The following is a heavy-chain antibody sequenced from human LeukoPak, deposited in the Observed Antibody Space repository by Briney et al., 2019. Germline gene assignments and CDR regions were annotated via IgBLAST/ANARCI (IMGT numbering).Heavy chain of an antibody. J-gene: IGHJ4*02. CDR3: ARSGYSYGSYYFDY. V-gene: IGHV3-30*03. D-gene: IGHD5-18*01. CDR1: GFTFSSYG. Sequence: GGSLRLSCAASGFTFSSYGMHWVRQAPGKGLEWVAVISYDGSNKYYADSVKGRFTISRDNSKNTLYLQMNSLRAEDTAVYYCARSGYSYGSYYFDYWGQGTLVTVSS. CDR2: ISYDGSNK.